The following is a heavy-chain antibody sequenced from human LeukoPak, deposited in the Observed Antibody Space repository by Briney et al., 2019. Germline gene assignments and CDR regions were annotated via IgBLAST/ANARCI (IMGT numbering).Heavy chain of an antibody. D-gene: IGHD3-16*01. Sequence: GGSLRLSCAASGFTFSSYAMSWVRQAPGKGLEWVSAISDSGGGTFYAASVKGRFTISRDNSKNTLYLQMNSLRAEDTAVYYCAKVGVGWVAFEYWGQGTLVTVSS. V-gene: IGHV3-23*01. CDR1: GFTFSSYA. CDR3: AKVGVGWVAFEY. CDR2: ISDSGGGT. J-gene: IGHJ4*02.